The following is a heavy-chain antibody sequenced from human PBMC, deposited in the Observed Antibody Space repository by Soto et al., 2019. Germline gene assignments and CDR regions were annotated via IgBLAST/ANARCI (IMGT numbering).Heavy chain of an antibody. CDR2: ISYDGSNK. J-gene: IGHJ1*01. Sequence: GGSLRLSCAASGFTFSSYGMHWVRQAPGKGLEWVAVISYDGSNKYYADSVKGRFTISRDNSKNTLYLQMNSLRAEDTAVYYCAKDPSTGYADHWGQGTLVTVSS. CDR3: AKDPSTGYADH. V-gene: IGHV3-30*18. CDR1: GFTFSSYG. D-gene: IGHD3-9*01.